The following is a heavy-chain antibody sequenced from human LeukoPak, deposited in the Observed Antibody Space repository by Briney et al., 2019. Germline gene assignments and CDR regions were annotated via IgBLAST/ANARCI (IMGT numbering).Heavy chain of an antibody. V-gene: IGHV1-69*05. CDR2: ITPILGTA. Sequence: SVKVSCKASGGTFSSYAISWVRQAPGQGLEWMGGITPILGTAKYAQKVQGRVTMSTDESTSTAYMELSSLRSEDTAVYYCAREGGITVFGVAQPGGAFDIWGQGTMVTVSS. D-gene: IGHD3-3*01. J-gene: IGHJ3*02. CDR3: AREGGITVFGVAQPGGAFDI. CDR1: GGTFSSYA.